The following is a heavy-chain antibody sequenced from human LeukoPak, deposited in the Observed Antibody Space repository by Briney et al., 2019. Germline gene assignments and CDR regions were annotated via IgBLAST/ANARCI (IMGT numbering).Heavy chain of an antibody. Sequence: GGSLRLSCAASGFTFSSYSMNWVRQAPGKGLEWVSYISSSSSYIYYADSVKGRFTISRDNAKNSLYLQMNSLRVEDTAGYYCARWNDGSGSRADYWGQGTLVTVSS. CDR1: GFTFSSYS. CDR2: ISSSSSYI. V-gene: IGHV3-21*01. CDR3: ARWNDGSGSRADY. D-gene: IGHD3-10*01. J-gene: IGHJ4*02.